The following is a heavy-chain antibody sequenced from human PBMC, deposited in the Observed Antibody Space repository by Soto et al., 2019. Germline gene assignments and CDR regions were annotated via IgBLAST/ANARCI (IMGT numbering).Heavy chain of an antibody. CDR1: GGSISSSSYY. D-gene: IGHD3-3*01. CDR2: IYYSGST. J-gene: IGHJ6*02. Sequence: SETLSLTCTVSGGSISSSSYYWGWIRQPPGKGLEWIGSIYYSGSTNYNPSLKSRVTISVDTSKNQFSLKLSSVTAADTAVYYCARELMRYDFWSGYSGPYYGMDVWGQGTTVTVSS. V-gene: IGHV4-39*07. CDR3: ARELMRYDFWSGYSGPYYGMDV.